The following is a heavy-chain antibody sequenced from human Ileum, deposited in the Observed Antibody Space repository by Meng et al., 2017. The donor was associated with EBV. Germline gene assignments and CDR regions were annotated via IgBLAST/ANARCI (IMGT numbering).Heavy chain of an antibody. CDR2: IYYSGRT. CDR1: GGPINSSSYY. V-gene: IGHV4-39*01. CDR3: ARPIAAAGWFDP. J-gene: IGHJ5*02. Sequence: LQLQGPGPGLVKPSETLSLTCTVSGGPINSSSYYWGWIRQPPGKGLEWIGSIYYSGRTYYNPSLKSRVTISVDTSKNQFSLKLSSVTAADTAVYYCARPIAAAGWFDPWGQGTLVTVSS. D-gene: IGHD6-13*01.